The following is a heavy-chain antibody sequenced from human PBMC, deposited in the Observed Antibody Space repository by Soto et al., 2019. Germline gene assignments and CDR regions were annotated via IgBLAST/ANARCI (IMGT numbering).Heavy chain of an antibody. J-gene: IGHJ4*02. CDR2: ISGSGAGT. D-gene: IGHD3-22*01. V-gene: IGHV3-23*01. CDR3: AKGIGDYYDPNYYFDY. CDR1: GFTFSNNA. Sequence: GGSLRLSCAASGFTFSNNAMNWVRQAPGKGLEWVSSISGSGAGTYYADSVKGRFTISRDNSKNTLYLQMNSLRAEDTAVYYCAKGIGDYYDPNYYFDYWGQGTLVTVSS.